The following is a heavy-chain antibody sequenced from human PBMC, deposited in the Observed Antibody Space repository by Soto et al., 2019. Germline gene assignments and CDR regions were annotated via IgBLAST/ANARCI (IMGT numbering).Heavy chain of an antibody. CDR1: GGTVSSYA. CDR3: ARGYCSGGSCFKYNYHGMDV. Sequence: QVQLVQSGAEVKKPGSSVKVSCKASGGTVSSYAISWVRQAPGQGLEWMGGIIPVFGTVNYAQKLQGRVTITADESTITAYKELSSLRSEDTAVYYCARGYCSGGSCFKYNYHGMDVWGQGTTVTVSS. J-gene: IGHJ6*02. CDR2: IIPVFGTV. V-gene: IGHV1-69*12. D-gene: IGHD2-15*01.